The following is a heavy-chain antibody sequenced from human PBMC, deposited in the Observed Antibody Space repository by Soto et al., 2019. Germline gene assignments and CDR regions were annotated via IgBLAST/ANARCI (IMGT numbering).Heavy chain of an antibody. CDR1: GYTFTGYV. CDR2: IIAYSGNT. V-gene: IGHV1-18*04. CDR3: ARVRGYRGSPFDY. D-gene: IGHD2-15*01. J-gene: IGHJ4*02. Sequence: ASVKGSCKAPGYTFTGYVITWVRQATGQGLDWMGWIIAYSGNTNYAHNLQSRVTITIDTSKNTAYMELSTVSAEDTAVYYCARVRGYRGSPFDYWGQGARVTVYS.